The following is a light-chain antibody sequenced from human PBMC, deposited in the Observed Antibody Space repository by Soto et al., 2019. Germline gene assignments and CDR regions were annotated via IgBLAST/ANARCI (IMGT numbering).Light chain of an antibody. CDR1: SSNIGAGYD. CDR2: LNV. CDR3: QSNDNSLSGSDV. Sequence: QSVLTQPPSVSGATGQRVIISCTGSSSNIGAGYDVNWYQQLPGTAPKLLIYLNVNRPSGVPDRFSGSKSATSASLAISGLQAEDEAEYYCQSNDNSLSGSDVFGTGTKVTVL. V-gene: IGLV1-40*01. J-gene: IGLJ1*01.